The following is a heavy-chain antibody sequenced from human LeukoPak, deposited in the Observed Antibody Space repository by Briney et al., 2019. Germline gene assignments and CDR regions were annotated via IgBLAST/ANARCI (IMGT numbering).Heavy chain of an antibody. Sequence: NPSETLSLTCTVSGGSISSYYWSWIRQPPGKGLEWIGYIYYSGSTNYNPSLKSRVTISVDTSKNQFSLKLSSVTAADTAVYYCARTVGYSSSWYWGRWFDPWGQGTLVTVSS. J-gene: IGHJ5*02. CDR2: IYYSGST. CDR1: GGSISSYY. V-gene: IGHV4-59*08. D-gene: IGHD6-13*01. CDR3: ARTVGYSSSWYWGRWFDP.